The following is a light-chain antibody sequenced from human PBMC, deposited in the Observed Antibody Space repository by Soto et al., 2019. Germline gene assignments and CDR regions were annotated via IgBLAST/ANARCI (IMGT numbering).Light chain of an antibody. CDR2: EVS. J-gene: IGLJ1*01. V-gene: IGLV2-23*02. Sequence: SVLTQPASVSGSPGQSITISCTGTSSDVGSYNLVSWYKQHPGKAPKLMIYEVSERPSGVSNRFSGSRSGNTASLTISGLQAEDEADYYCCSYAGSSTFVSGTGTKVTVL. CDR1: SSDVGSYNL. CDR3: CSYAGSSTFV.